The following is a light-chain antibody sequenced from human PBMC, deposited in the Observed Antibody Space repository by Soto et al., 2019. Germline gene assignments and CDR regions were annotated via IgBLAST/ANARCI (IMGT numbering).Light chain of an antibody. CDR2: DAS. Sequence: DIPVTQSPPTLSASVGDRVTITCRASQTISTWMAWYQHKPGKAPKLLVYDASTLQSGVASRFSGSGSGTECTLIISGLQPYDSATYYCQQYTNTNNPWMFGQGTKVEI. CDR1: QTISTW. CDR3: QQYTNTNNPWM. J-gene: IGKJ1*01. V-gene: IGKV1-5*01.